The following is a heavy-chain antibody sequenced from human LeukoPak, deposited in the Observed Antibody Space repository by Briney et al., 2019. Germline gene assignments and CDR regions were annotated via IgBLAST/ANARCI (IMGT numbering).Heavy chain of an antibody. Sequence: GGSLRLSCAASGFTFSSYSMNWVRQAPGKGLEWVSSISSSSSYIYYADSVKGRFTIYRDNAKNSLYLQMNSLRAEDTAVYYCARDSLERDYGDYVDFDYWGQGTLVTVSS. V-gene: IGHV3-21*01. CDR2: ISSSSSYI. J-gene: IGHJ4*02. CDR1: GFTFSSYS. D-gene: IGHD4-17*01. CDR3: ARDSLERDYGDYVDFDY.